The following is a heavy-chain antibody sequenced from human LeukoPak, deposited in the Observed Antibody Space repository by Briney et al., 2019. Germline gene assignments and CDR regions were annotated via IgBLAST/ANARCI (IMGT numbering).Heavy chain of an antibody. CDR3: ARDASSYYYGVDV. Sequence: PSETLSLTCTVSVGSICIYYWSWIPDPPQGGLEWIGYIHYSGSTNYNTSLKSRVTITVDTSKDQFSLKLSSVTAADTAVYFCARDASSYYYGVDVWGQGTTVTVSS. J-gene: IGHJ6*02. D-gene: IGHD2-15*01. CDR1: VGSICIYY. CDR2: IHYSGST. V-gene: IGHV4-59*01.